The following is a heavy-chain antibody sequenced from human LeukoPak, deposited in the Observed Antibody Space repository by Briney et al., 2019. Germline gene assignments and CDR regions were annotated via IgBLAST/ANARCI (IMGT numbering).Heavy chain of an antibody. CDR2: IYYSGST. CDR1: GGSISSYY. V-gene: IGHV4-59*01. Sequence: SETLSLTCTVSGGSISSYYWSWIRQPPGKGLEWIGYIYYSGSTNYNPSLKSRVTISVDTSKNQFSLKLSSVTAADTAVYYCARDRGYDKRYDYWGQGTLVTVSS. J-gene: IGHJ4*02. D-gene: IGHD5-12*01. CDR3: ARDRGYDKRYDY.